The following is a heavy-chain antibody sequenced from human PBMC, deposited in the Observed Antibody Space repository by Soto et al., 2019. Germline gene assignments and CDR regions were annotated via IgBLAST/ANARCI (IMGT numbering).Heavy chain of an antibody. Sequence: QVQLQESGPGLVKPSQTLSLTCTVSGGSISSGGNNWSWIRQHPGKGLEWIGYIYYTGGTYYNPSLQSRVTISVDPSKNQFALKMSSVTAADTAVYYCASDSALRGHDYWGQGTLVTVSS. V-gene: IGHV4-31*03. CDR2: IYYTGGT. CDR3: ASDSALRGHDY. J-gene: IGHJ4*02. CDR1: GGSISSGGNN. D-gene: IGHD3-16*01.